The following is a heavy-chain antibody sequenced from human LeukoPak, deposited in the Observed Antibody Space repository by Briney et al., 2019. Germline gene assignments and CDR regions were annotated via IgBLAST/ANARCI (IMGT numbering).Heavy chain of an antibody. D-gene: IGHD5-24*01. CDR3: ARARRDGYNYRGYYYYGMDV. V-gene: IGHV4-59*01. CDR1: GGSISSYY. Sequence: SETLSLTCTVSGGSISSYYWSWIRQPPGKGLEWIGYIYYSGSTNYNPSLKSRVTISVDTSKNQFSLKLSSVTAADTAVYYCARARRDGYNYRGYYYYGMDVWGQGTTVTVSS. CDR2: IYYSGST. J-gene: IGHJ6*02.